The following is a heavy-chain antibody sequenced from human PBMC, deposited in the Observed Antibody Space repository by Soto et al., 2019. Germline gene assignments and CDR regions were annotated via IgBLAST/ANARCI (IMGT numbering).Heavy chain of an antibody. CDR2: ISGSGGST. Sequence: LRLSCAASGFTFSPYAMSWVRQAPGKGLEWVSSISGSGGSTHYADSVKGRFTVSRDNSKRALSLQMSSLREEDTATYYCAKGLRRLLRTQYYYGLDVWGRGTTVTVS. CDR3: AKGLRRLLRTQYYYGLDV. V-gene: IGHV3-23*01. J-gene: IGHJ6*02. CDR1: GFTFSPYA. D-gene: IGHD3-10*01.